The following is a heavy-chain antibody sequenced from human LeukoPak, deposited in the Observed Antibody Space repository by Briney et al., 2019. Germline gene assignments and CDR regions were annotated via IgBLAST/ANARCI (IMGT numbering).Heavy chain of an antibody. CDR2: ISDSGGST. V-gene: IGHV3-64D*09. D-gene: IGHD2-21*01. J-gene: IGHJ4*02. CDR3: VKRVDCGVPRCSLGMDY. CDR1: GFTFSSYA. Sequence: GGSLRLSCSASGFTFSSYAMRWVRQAPGKGLEHISAISDSGGSTHYADSVRGRFTISRDNSKNKLYLQMNSLRPEDTAVYFCVKRVDCGVPRCSLGMDYWGQGSLVTVSS.